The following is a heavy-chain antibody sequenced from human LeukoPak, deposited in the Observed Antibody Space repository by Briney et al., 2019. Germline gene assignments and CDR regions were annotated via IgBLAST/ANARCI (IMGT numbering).Heavy chain of an antibody. CDR1: GFTFSDYY. D-gene: IGHD3-10*01. CDR3: ARDYRPWFGETRLDY. J-gene: IGHJ4*02. Sequence: GGSLRLSCAASGFTFSDYYMSWIRQAPGKGLEWVSYISSSGSTIYYADSVKGRFTISRDNAKNSLYLQMNSLRAEDTAVYYCARDYRPWFGETRLDYWGQGTLVTVSS. CDR2: ISSSGSTI. V-gene: IGHV3-11*04.